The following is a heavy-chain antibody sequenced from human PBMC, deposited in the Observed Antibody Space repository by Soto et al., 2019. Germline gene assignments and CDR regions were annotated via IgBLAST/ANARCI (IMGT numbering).Heavy chain of an antibody. V-gene: IGHV3-30-3*01. CDR2: ISYDGSNK. Sequence: GGSLRLSCAASGFTFSSYAMHWVRQAPGKGLEWVAVISYDGSNKYYADSVKGRFTISRDNSKNTLYLQMNSLRAEDTAVYYCARDLYPDRDYYYYGMDVWGQGTTVTVSS. CDR1: GFTFSSYA. CDR3: ARDLYPDRDYYYYGMDV. J-gene: IGHJ6*02.